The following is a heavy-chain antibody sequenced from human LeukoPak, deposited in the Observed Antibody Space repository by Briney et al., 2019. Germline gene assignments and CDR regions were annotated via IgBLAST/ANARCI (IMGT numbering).Heavy chain of an antibody. CDR3: ARRGSHYYMDV. V-gene: IGHV4-34*01. CDR2: INHSGST. J-gene: IGHJ6*03. Sequence: SETLSLTCAVYGGSFSGYYWSWIGQPPGKGLEWIGEINHSGSTNYNPSLKSRVTISVDTSKNQFSLKLSSVTAADTAVCYCARRGSHYYMDVWGKGTTVTVSS. CDR1: GGSFSGYY. D-gene: IGHD1-26*01.